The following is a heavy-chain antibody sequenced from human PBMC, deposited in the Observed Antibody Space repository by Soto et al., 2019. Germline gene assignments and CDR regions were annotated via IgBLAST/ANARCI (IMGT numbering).Heavy chain of an antibody. CDR1: GGSISSYY. D-gene: IGHD5-18*01. Sequence: PSETLSLTCTVSGGSISSYYWSWIRQPPGKGLEWIGYIYNSGSTNYNPSLKSRVTISVDTSKNQFSLKLSSVTAADTAVYYCARGSYGHVAFDIWGQGTMVTVSS. CDR2: IYNSGST. CDR3: ARGSYGHVAFDI. V-gene: IGHV4-59*01. J-gene: IGHJ3*02.